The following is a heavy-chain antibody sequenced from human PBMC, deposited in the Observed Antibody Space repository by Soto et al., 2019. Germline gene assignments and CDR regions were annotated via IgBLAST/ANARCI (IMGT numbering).Heavy chain of an antibody. Sequence: QVQLVQSGAEVKKPGASVKVSCKASGYTFTSYGITWVRQAPGQGLEWRGWISAYNGNTNYAQKLQGRVTMTTDTYTSKAYMELRSLRSDDTAVYYCARDRGGIVVVPAEEYYYGMDVCGQGTTVTVSS. J-gene: IGHJ6*02. D-gene: IGHD2-2*01. CDR2: ISAYNGNT. CDR1: GYTFTSYG. V-gene: IGHV1-18*01. CDR3: ARDRGGIVVVPAEEYYYGMDV.